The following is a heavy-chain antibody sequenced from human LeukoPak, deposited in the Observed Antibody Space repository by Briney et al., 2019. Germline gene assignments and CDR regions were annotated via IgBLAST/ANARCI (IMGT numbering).Heavy chain of an antibody. V-gene: IGHV3-48*03. Sequence: GGSLRLSCAASGFTFSTYEMNWVRQAPGKGLEWVSYIGISGSTIYYADSVKGRFAISRDNAKNSLYLQMNSLRAEDTAVYYCARTYYYGSGYYMDVWGKGTTVTISS. D-gene: IGHD3-10*01. CDR1: GFTFSTYE. J-gene: IGHJ6*03. CDR2: IGISGSTI. CDR3: ARTYYYGSGYYMDV.